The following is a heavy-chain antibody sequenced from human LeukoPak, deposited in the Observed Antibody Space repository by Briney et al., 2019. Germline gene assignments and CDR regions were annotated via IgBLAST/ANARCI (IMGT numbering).Heavy chain of an antibody. CDR2: IYHSGST. CDR3: ARDGAYYYDSSGYYPNWFDP. J-gene: IGHJ5*02. CDR1: GYSISSGYY. Sequence: PSETLSLTCTVSGYSISSGYYWGWIRQPPGKGLEWTGSIYHSGSTYYNPSLKSRVTISVDTSKNQFSLKLSSVTAADTAVYYCARDGAYYYDSSGYYPNWFDPWGQGTLVTVSS. V-gene: IGHV4-38-2*02. D-gene: IGHD3-22*01.